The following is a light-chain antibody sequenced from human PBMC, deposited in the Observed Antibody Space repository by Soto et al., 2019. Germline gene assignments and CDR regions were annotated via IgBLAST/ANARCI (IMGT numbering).Light chain of an antibody. CDR3: QQYNNWPYT. Sequence: EIVMMQSPASLSVSPGERATLSCRASQSVSSNLAWYQQIPGQAPRLLIYGASSRANGVPARFSGSGSGTEFTLSISSLQSEDFAVYYCQQYNNWPYTFGQGTKLEIK. V-gene: IGKV3-15*01. CDR2: GAS. J-gene: IGKJ2*01. CDR1: QSVSSN.